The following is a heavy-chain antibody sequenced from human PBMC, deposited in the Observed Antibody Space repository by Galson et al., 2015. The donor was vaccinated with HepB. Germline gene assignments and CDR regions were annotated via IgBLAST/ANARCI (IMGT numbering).Heavy chain of an antibody. CDR1: GSTFTGYS. CDR3: AREPGIAAAGTGHYYYYGMDV. CDR2: INPNSGGT. Sequence: SVKVSCKASGSTFTGYSMHWVRQAPGQGLEWMGWINPNSGGTHYAQKFQGRVTMTRDTSISTAYMELSSLRPEDTAVYYCAREPGIAAAGTGHYYYYGMDVWGQGTTVTVSS. V-gene: IGHV1-2*02. D-gene: IGHD6-13*01. J-gene: IGHJ6*02.